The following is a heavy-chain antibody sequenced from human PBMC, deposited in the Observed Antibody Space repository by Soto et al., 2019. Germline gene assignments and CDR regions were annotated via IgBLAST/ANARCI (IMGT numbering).Heavy chain of an antibody. V-gene: IGHV3-21*01. Sequence: GGSLRLSCAACGFGFSGYNMNWVRQAPGKGLEWVSSISGDSNYIYYADSVQGRFTISRDNAKNPVYLQMNSLRAEDTAVYYCARVVYFDRSAYGLWGQGTMVTVSS. CDR3: ARVVYFDRSAYGL. CDR2: ISGDSNYI. D-gene: IGHD3-22*01. J-gene: IGHJ3*01. CDR1: GFGFSGYN.